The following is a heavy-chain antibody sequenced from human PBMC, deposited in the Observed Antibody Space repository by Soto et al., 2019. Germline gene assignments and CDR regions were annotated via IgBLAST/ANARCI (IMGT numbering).Heavy chain of an antibody. V-gene: IGHV1-2*02. CDR2: INPNSGGT. CDR3: PREYGIRRHTRGMHV. CDR1: GYTFTGYY. D-gene: IGHD4-17*01. Sequence: SVKVSCKASGYTFTGYYMHWVRQAPGQGLEWMGWINPNSGGTNYAQKFQGRGTMTRDTSISTAYMELSRLGSDDTAVYYCPREYGIRRHTRGMHVSCQAITVTVSS. J-gene: IGHJ6*02.